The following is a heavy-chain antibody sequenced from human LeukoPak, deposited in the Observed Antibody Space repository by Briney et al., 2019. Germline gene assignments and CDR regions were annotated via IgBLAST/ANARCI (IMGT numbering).Heavy chain of an antibody. CDR1: GGTFSSYA. V-gene: IGHV1-69*04. Sequence: ASVKVSCKASGGTFSSYAISWVRQAPGQGLEWMGRIIPILGIANYAQKFQGRVTITADKSTSTAYMELSSLRSEDTAVYYCANLQLRLGVPHYWGQGTLVTVSS. D-gene: IGHD3-3*01. CDR2: IIPILGIA. CDR3: ANLQLRLGVPHY. J-gene: IGHJ4*02.